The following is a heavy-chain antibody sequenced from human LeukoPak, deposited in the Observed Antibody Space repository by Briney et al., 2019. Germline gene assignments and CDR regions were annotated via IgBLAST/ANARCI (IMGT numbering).Heavy chain of an antibody. Sequence: PGGSLRLSCAASGFTFSSYAMSWVRQAPGKGLEWVSGLSGSGGSTYYADSVKGRFTISRDNSKNTLYLQMNSLRAEDTAVYYCAKEGGHGYGDYDAIDYWGQGTLVTVSS. J-gene: IGHJ4*02. CDR2: LSGSGGST. CDR1: GFTFSSYA. V-gene: IGHV3-23*01. CDR3: AKEGGHGYGDYDAIDY. D-gene: IGHD4-17*01.